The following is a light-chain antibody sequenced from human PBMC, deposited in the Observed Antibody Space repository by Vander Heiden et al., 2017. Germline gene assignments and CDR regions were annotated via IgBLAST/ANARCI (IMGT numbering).Light chain of an antibody. CDR2: LGS. CDR3: MQHLHFT. J-gene: IGKJ5*01. CDR1: QSLLHSNGYNY. Sequence: DIVMTQSPLSLPVTPGEPASISCRSSQSLLHSNGYNYLDWYLQKPGQSPQLLIYLGSNRDSGVHDRFSGSGSGTDFTLKSSRVEAEDVGVYYLMQHLHFTFGQGTQMEIK. V-gene: IGKV2-28*01.